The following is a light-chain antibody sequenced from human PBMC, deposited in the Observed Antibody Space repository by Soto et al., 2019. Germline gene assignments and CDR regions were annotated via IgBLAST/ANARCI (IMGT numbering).Light chain of an antibody. Sequence: EIVMTQSPATLSVSPGGRATLSCRASQSISDTLAWYQQKPGQAPRLLSHGASTRATGFPARFRGSGSGTDFTLTISSVEPEDFAVYICQQRSNWPPTFGQGTRLEIK. J-gene: IGKJ5*01. CDR3: QQRSNWPPT. CDR1: QSISDT. V-gene: IGKV3-15*01. CDR2: GAS.